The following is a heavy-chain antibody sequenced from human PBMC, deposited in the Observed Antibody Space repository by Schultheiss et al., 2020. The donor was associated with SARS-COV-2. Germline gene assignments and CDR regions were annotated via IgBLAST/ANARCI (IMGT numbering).Heavy chain of an antibody. CDR2: VSFDGKKT. V-gene: IGHV3-30*07. Sequence: GGSLRLSCAASGFTFRSYAMHWVRQAPGKGLEWVAVVSFDGKKTYYAAAVKGRFTISRDNSKNTLYLQMNSLRAEDTAVYYCARDRDYGPYNWFDPWGQGTLVTVSS. CDR3: ARDRDYGPYNWFDP. J-gene: IGHJ5*02. D-gene: IGHD4-17*01. CDR1: GFTFRSYA.